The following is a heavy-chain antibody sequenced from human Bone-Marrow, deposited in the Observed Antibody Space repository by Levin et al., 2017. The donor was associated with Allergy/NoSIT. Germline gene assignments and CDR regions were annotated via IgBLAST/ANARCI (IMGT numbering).Heavy chain of an antibody. D-gene: IGHD3-10*01. V-gene: IGHV4-34*01. CDR3: VREAYYYGSKTYYDGGFYYMDV. CDR2: INHSGST. CDR1: GGSFSGYL. J-gene: IGHJ6*03. Sequence: PGGSLRLSCAVSGGSFSGYLWGWIRQPPGKGLEWIGEINHSGSTKSSPSLMSRLSISVDSSKSRIFLKLSSVTAADTAVYYCVREAYYYGSKTYYDGGFYYMDVWGTGTTVTVSS.